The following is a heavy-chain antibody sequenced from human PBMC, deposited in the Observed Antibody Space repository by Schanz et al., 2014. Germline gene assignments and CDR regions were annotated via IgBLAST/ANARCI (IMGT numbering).Heavy chain of an antibody. CDR2: TSYSGST. CDR1: GGSVSSVGDY. CDR3: ARDRGHGDLPGDI. J-gene: IGHJ3*02. D-gene: IGHD4-17*01. Sequence: QVQLQESGPGLVKPSHTLSLTCTVSGGSVSSVGDYWGRIRQHPGKGLEGIGFTSYSGSTYYNPSLKSRVTISVDTSKNQFSLNLSSATAADAAVYYCARDRGHGDLPGDIWGQGTMVTVSS. V-gene: IGHV4-31*03.